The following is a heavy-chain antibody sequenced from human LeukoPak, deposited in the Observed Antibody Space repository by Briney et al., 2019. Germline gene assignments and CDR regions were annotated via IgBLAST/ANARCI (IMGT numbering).Heavy chain of an antibody. CDR1: GGTFSSYA. CDR2: IIPIFGTA. Sequence: ASVKVSFKASGGTFSSYAISWVRQAPGQGLEWMGGIIPIFGTANYAQKFQGRVTITADESTSTAYMELSSLRPEDTAVYYCARGRYSSSWYPWFDPWGQGTLVTVSS. J-gene: IGHJ5*02. V-gene: IGHV1-69*13. CDR3: ARGRYSSSWYPWFDP. D-gene: IGHD6-13*01.